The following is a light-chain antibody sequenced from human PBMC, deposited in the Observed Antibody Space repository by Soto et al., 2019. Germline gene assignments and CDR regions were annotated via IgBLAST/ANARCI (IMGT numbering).Light chain of an antibody. CDR1: QRVGSNY. CDR3: QQYGSTRWT. Sequence: DIVLTQTPGTLSLSPGERATLSCRASQRVGSNYLAWYQQNPGQPPRLLIHGAPSRATGIPDRFSGSGSGTDFTLTISRLEPEDFAVYYCQQYGSTRWTFGQGTKVDIK. CDR2: GAP. J-gene: IGKJ1*01. V-gene: IGKV3-20*01.